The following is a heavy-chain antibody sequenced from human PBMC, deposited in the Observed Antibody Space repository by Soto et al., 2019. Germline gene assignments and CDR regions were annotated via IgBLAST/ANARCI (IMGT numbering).Heavy chain of an antibody. V-gene: IGHV4-30-4*01. D-gene: IGHD3-16*01. CDR2: IYYSGST. CDR1: GGSISSGDYY. CDR3: ARVTFGGYPDY. J-gene: IGHJ4*02. Sequence: QVQLQESGPGLVKPSQTLSLTCTVSGGSISSGDYYWSWIRQPPGKGLEWIGYIYYSGSTYYNPSLKTXXTXSXXTSKNQSSPKLSSVTAADTAVYYCARVTFGGYPDYWGQGTLVTVSS.